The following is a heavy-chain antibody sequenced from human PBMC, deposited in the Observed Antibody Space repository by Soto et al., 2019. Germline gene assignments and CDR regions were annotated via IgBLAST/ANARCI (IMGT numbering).Heavy chain of an antibody. Sequence: GASVKVFCKASGYTFTSYGLSWVRQAPGQGLEWMGWINGYTGNTNYAQKFQGRVTMTTDTSTNTAYLDLWTLISDDTAVYYCARSWVTGKGGMDVWGQGTTVTVSS. CDR3: ARSWVTGKGGMDV. CDR2: INGYTGNT. CDR1: GYTFTSYG. J-gene: IGHJ6*02. D-gene: IGHD3-16*01. V-gene: IGHV1-18*01.